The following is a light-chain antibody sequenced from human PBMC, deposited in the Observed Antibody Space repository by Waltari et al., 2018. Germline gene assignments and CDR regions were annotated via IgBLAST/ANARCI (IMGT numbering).Light chain of an antibody. CDR3: QHYNNWPVT. Sequence: EIVMTQSPATLSVSPGERATLSCRASQSVSNNLAWYQQKPGQAPRLLIYGVSTRATGIPGRFSGSGSGTEFTLTISSLQSEDFAVYYCQHYNNWPVTFGGGTQVEIK. J-gene: IGKJ4*01. CDR1: QSVSNN. V-gene: IGKV3-15*01. CDR2: GVS.